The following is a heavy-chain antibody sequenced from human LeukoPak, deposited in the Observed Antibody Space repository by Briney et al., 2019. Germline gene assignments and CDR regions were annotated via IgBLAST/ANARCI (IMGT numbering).Heavy chain of an antibody. D-gene: IGHD2-15*01. CDR3: AKCSSGSYYSSGDY. V-gene: IGHV3-23*01. CDR2: IGGSGDTT. Sequence: LTGGSLRLSCAVSGFTFSAYAMAWVRQAPGKGLEWVSSIGGSGDTTYYADSVKGRFTISRDTSKNTLYLQMNSLTAEDAAVYYCAKCSSGSYYSSGDYWGQGTLVTVSS. J-gene: IGHJ4*02. CDR1: GFTFSAYA.